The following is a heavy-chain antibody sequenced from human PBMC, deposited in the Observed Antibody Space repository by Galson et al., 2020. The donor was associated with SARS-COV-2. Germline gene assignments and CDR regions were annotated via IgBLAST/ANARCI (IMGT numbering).Heavy chain of an antibody. J-gene: IGHJ4*02. CDR2: ISWDGGIT. Sequence: WGSLRLSCAASGFTFDDYTMHWVRQAPGKGLEWVSLISWDGGITYYADSVKGRFTISRDNSKNSLYLQMNSLRTEDTALYYCAKDPEMATRYSYFDYWGQGTLVTVSS. CDR1: GFTFDDYT. CDR3: AKDPEMATRYSYFDY. D-gene: IGHD5-12*01. V-gene: IGHV3-43*01.